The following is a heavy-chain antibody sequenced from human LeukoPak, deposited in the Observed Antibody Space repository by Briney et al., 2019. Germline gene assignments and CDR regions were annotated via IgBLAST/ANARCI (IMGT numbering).Heavy chain of an antibody. CDR2: ISSSSSYI. D-gene: IGHD4-11*01. CDR3: AKDLHTVTPYYFDY. V-gene: IGHV3-21*01. CDR1: GFTFSSYS. J-gene: IGHJ4*02. Sequence: PGGSLRLSCAASGFTFSSYSMNWVRQAPGKGLEWVSSISSSSSYIYHADSVKGRFTISRDNAKNSLYLQMNSLRAEDTAVYYCAKDLHTVTPYYFDYWGQGTLVTVSS.